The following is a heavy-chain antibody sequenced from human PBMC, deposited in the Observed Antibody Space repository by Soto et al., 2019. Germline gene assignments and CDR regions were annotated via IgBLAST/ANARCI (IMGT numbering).Heavy chain of an antibody. CDR3: ASRPADRYYDGVFDF. CDR2: IKQDGSEK. V-gene: IGHV3-7*03. Sequence: ETLSLTCTVSGGSINRGDYYWMTWVRQAPGKALEWVANIKQDGSEKYYVDSVKGRFTISRDNAKNSVFLQMNSLRAEATAVYYCASRPADRYYDGVFDFWGPGTLVTVSS. J-gene: IGHJ4*02. D-gene: IGHD3-22*01. CDR1: GGSINRGDYYW.